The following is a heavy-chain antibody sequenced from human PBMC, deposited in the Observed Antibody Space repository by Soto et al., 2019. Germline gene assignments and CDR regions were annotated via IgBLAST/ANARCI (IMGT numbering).Heavy chain of an antibody. CDR1: GGPISSYY. D-gene: IGHD2-2*01. V-gene: IGHV4-59*01. CDR3: AREIPYCSSTSCQVHAFDI. Sequence: QVQLQESGPGLVKPSETLSLTCTVSGGPISSYYWSWIRQPPGKGLEWIGYIYYSGSTNYNPSLKSRVTISVDTSKNQFSLKLSSVTAADTAVYYCAREIPYCSSTSCQVHAFDIWGQGTMVTVSS. J-gene: IGHJ3*02. CDR2: IYYSGST.